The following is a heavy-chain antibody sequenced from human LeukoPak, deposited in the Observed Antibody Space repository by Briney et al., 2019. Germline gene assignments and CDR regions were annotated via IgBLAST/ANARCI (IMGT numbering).Heavy chain of an antibody. D-gene: IGHD4-17*01. CDR2: IWSDATNR. J-gene: IGHJ1*01. CDR3: AKGHGDYVPAEYLQH. CDR1: GFTFSHFG. V-gene: IGHV3-33*03. Sequence: PGGSLRLSCEASGFTFSHFGMHWVRQAPGKGLEWVAVIWSDATNRYYADSVKGRFTISRDNSKNTVTLQMNSLRAEDTAVYSCAKGHGDYVPAEYLQHWGQGTLVTVSS.